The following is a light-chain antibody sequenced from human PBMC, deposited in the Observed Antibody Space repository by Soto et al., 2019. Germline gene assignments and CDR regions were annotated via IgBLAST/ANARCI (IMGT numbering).Light chain of an antibody. Sequence: QLVLTQSPSASASLGPSVKLTCTLSSGHSNYAIAWHQQQPEKGPRYLMKLNSDGSHSRGDGIPDRFSGSSFGAERYLTSSSLQSEDEADYYCQTWGTGILVFGTGTKLTVL. J-gene: IGLJ1*01. CDR1: SGHSNYA. CDR2: LNSDGSH. V-gene: IGLV4-69*01. CDR3: QTWGTGILV.